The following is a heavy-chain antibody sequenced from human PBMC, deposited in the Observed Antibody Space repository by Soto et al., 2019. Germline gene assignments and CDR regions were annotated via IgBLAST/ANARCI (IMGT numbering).Heavy chain of an antibody. Sequence: EVLLLESGGGLVQPGGSLRLSCAASGFTFNTFAMTWVRQAPGKGLEWVSALSGSGSLSYYADSVKGRFTISRDNSKNTMDLQMHNLRVDETAVYFCARDRGGALDSWGQGTLVTVSS. CDR1: GFTFNTFA. D-gene: IGHD2-15*01. CDR2: LSGSGSLS. J-gene: IGHJ4*02. CDR3: ARDRGGALDS. V-gene: IGHV3-23*01.